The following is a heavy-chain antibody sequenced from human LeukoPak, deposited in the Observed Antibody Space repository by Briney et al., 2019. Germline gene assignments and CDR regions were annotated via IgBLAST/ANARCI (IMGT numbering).Heavy chain of an antibody. CDR3: AKEGMSSGWYGLLSDPGPLDY. CDR1: GFTFSSHA. J-gene: IGHJ4*02. CDR2: LIENGATT. V-gene: IGHV3-23*01. D-gene: IGHD6-19*01. Sequence: GGSLRLSCAASGFTFSSHAMSWVRRAPGKGLEWVSGLIENGATTYYADSVKGRFTISRDNSRNTMYLQMNSLRVEDTAVYYCAKEGMSSGWYGLLSDPGPLDYWGQGTLVTVSS.